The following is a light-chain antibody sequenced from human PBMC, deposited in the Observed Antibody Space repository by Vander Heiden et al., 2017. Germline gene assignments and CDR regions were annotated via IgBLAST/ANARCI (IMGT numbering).Light chain of an antibody. CDR2: DAS. CDR1: QSVSSHY. CDR3: QQNRT. V-gene: IGKV3-20*01. Sequence: EIVLTQSPGTLSLSPGERATLSCRVSQSVSSHYLAWYQKTPGQAPRLLMYDASSRATGISDRFSGSGSGTDFTLTITRLEPEDFAVYYCQQNRTFGQGTKVEIK. J-gene: IGKJ1*01.